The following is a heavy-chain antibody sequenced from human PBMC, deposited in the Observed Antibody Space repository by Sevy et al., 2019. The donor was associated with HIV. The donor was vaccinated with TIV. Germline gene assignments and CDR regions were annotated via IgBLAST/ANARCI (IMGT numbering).Heavy chain of an antibody. CDR1: GESFSGFY. Sequence: YAVYGESFSGFYWSWIRQPPGKGLEWIGDIIPAGITNYNPSLKSRVTISIDTSKNQFSLKMNSVTAADTAVYYCARGQWEHPYWGQGTQVTVSS. D-gene: IGHD1-26*01. CDR2: IIPAGIT. CDR3: ARGQWEHPY. J-gene: IGHJ4*02. V-gene: IGHV4-34*01.